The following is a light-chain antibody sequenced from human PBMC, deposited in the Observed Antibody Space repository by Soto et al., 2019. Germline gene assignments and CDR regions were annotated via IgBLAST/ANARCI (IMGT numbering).Light chain of an antibody. Sequence: EIVLTQSPATLSLSPGERATLSCRASQSVSSYLAWYQQKPGQAPRLLIYDASNRATGIPARFSGSGSGTDFTLTISRLEPDDFAVYYCQQYGASPQTFGQGTKVDIK. V-gene: IGKV3-11*01. CDR3: QQYGASPQT. J-gene: IGKJ1*01. CDR2: DAS. CDR1: QSVSSY.